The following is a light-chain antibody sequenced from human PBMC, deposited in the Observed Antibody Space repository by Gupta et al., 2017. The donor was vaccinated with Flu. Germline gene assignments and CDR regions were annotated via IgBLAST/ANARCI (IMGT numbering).Light chain of an antibody. J-gene: IGLJ2*01. CDR2: DTS. CDR1: TGAVTSGHY. V-gene: IGLV7-46*01. CDR3: LLSYSGARPV. Sequence: QAVVTQEPALTWSPGGTVPPPCGSSTGAVTSGHYPYWFQQKPGQAPRTLIYDTSNKHSWTPALFSGSLLWGKAALTLSGAQPEDEAEYYCLLSYSGARPVFGGGTKLTVL.